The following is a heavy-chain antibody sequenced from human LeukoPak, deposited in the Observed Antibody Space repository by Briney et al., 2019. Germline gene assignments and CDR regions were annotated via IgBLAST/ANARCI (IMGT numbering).Heavy chain of an antibody. D-gene: IGHD4-17*01. Sequence: SVKVXCKASGYTFTGYYMHWVRQAPGQGLEWMGWINPNSGGTKYAQKFQGRVTMTRDTSISTAYMEVSRVRADDTAVYYCAKGLDYGDPFNFDYWGQGSLVTVSS. CDR3: AKGLDYGDPFNFDY. CDR2: INPNSGGT. V-gene: IGHV1-2*02. CDR1: GYTFTGYY. J-gene: IGHJ4*02.